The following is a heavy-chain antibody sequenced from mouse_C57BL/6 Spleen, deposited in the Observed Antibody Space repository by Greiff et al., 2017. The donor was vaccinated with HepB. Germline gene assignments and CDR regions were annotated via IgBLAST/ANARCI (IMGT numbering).Heavy chain of an antibody. CDR1: GYTFTSYW. J-gene: IGHJ4*01. CDR2: IHPSDSDT. Sequence: VKLQQPGAELVKPGASVKVSCKASGYTFTSYWMHWVKQRPGQGLEWIGRIHPSDSDTNYNQKFKGKATLTVDKSSSTAYMQLSSLTSEDSAVYYCAISSTVVATYYYAMDYWGQGTSVTVSS. CDR3: AISSTVVATYYYAMDY. V-gene: IGHV1-74*01. D-gene: IGHD1-1*01.